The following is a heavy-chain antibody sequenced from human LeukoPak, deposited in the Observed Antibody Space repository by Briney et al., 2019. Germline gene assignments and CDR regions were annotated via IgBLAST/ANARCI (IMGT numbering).Heavy chain of an antibody. J-gene: IGHJ4*02. Sequence: GGSLRLSRAASGFTFSRHWMHWVRQAPGKGLVWVSRINSDGRSTTSADSVKGRFTISRDNAKNTLYLQMNSLRTEDTAVYYCARDQLYCTGGICYFDYWGQGTLVTVSS. CDR2: INSDGRST. D-gene: IGHD2-8*02. V-gene: IGHV3-74*03. CDR1: GFTFSRHW. CDR3: ARDQLYCTGGICYFDY.